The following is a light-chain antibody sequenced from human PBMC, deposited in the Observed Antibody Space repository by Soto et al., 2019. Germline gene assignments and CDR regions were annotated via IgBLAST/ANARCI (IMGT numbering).Light chain of an antibody. Sequence: QSALTQPASVSGSPGQSITISCTGTSSDVGGYDYVSWYQLHPGKAPKLMVFEVSNRPSGVSYRFSGSKSGNTASLTISGLQAADEADYFCSSSSISTAYLFGTGTKVTVL. CDR2: EVS. V-gene: IGLV2-14*01. CDR1: SSDVGGYDY. CDR3: SSSSISTAYL. J-gene: IGLJ1*01.